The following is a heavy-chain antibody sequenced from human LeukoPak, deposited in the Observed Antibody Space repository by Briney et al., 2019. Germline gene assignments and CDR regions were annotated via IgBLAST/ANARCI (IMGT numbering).Heavy chain of an antibody. CDR2: IDYSGST. CDR3: ARVGLGFWSGYLDY. Sequence: SSETLSLTCTVSGGSISSYYWSWIRQPPGKGLEWIGYIDYSGSTNYNPSLKSRVAISVDTSKNQFSLKLSSVTAADTAVYYCARVGLGFWSGYLDYWGQGTLVTVSS. CDR1: GGSISSYY. J-gene: IGHJ4*02. D-gene: IGHD3-3*01. V-gene: IGHV4-59*01.